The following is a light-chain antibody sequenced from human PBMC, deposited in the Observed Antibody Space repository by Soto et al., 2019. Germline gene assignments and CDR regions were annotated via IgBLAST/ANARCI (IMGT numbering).Light chain of an antibody. CDR1: NIGSKS. CDR2: YDS. J-gene: IGLJ1*01. CDR3: QVWDTTNDHHV. Sequence: SYVLTQSPSVSVAPGQTATITCGGNNIGSKSVNWYQQKAGQAPVSVMSYDSDRPSGIPERFSGSNSGNTATLTLSRVESGDEADYYCQVWDTTNDHHVFGSGTKVTVL. V-gene: IGLV3-21*01.